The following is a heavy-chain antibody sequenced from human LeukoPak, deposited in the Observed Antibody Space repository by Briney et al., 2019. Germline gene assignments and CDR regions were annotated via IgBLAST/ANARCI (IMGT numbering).Heavy chain of an antibody. J-gene: IGHJ4*02. CDR2: ISSSSSYI. D-gene: IGHD5-12*01. CDR3: ARDRSGYDSH. V-gene: IGHV3-21*01. CDR1: GFTFSSYS. Sequence: SGGSLRLSCAASGFTFSSYSMNWVRQAPGKGLEWVSSISSSSSYIYYADSVKGRFTISRDNAKNTLYLQMNSLRAEDTAVYYCARDRSGYDSHWGQGTLVTVSS.